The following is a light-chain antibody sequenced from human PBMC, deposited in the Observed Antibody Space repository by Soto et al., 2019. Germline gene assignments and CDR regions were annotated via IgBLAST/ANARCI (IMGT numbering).Light chain of an antibody. CDR3: TSYTSRDTLL. CDR2: EIT. J-gene: IGLJ2*01. V-gene: IGLV2-14*01. CDR1: SSDVGGYNY. Sequence: QSVLTQPASVSGSPGQSITISCTGTSSDVGGYNYVSWYQQYPDKAPKLIIYEITNRPAGVSDRFSGSKSGNTASLTISGLQAEDETDYYCTSYTSRDTLLFGGGTKVTVL.